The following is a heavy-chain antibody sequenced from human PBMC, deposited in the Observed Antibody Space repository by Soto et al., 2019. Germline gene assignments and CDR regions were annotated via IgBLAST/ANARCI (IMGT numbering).Heavy chain of an antibody. Sequence: QVQLQQWGAGLLKPSEPLSLTCAVYGGSFSDYHWRWIRQSPGKGLEWIGEINHSGGANYNTSLKSRVTRSLDTSKNQFPLSLTSGTAADTAMFYCARGGGGPARYWGQGTLVTVSS. V-gene: IGHV4-34*01. D-gene: IGHD3-10*01. J-gene: IGHJ4*02. CDR1: GGSFSDYH. CDR3: ARGGGGPARY. CDR2: INHSGGA.